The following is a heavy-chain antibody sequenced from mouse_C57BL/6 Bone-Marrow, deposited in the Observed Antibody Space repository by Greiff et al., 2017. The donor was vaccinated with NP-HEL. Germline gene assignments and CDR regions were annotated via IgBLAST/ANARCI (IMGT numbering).Heavy chain of an antibody. CDR3: VRELSRTGY. CDR2: ISYDGSN. CDR1: GYSITSGYY. J-gene: IGHJ2*01. D-gene: IGHD3-3*01. V-gene: IGHV3-6*01. Sequence: ESGPGLVKPSQSLSLTCSVTGYSITSGYYWNWIRQFPGNKLEWMGYISYDGSNNYNPSLKNRISITRDTSKNQFFLKLYSVTPVDTATYYCVRELSRTGYWGQSTTLTVSS.